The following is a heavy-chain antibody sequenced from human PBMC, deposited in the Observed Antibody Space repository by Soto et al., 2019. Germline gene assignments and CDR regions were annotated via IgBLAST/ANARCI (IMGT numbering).Heavy chain of an antibody. J-gene: IGHJ4*02. CDR2: IWYDGSNK. Sequence: GGSLKLSCAASGFTFSIYGMHWVRQAPGKGLEWVAVIWYDGSNKYYADSVKGRFTISRDNSKNTLYLQMNSLRAEDTAVYYCARDGAFGGVIVQYYFDYWGQGTLVTVSS. V-gene: IGHV3-33*01. D-gene: IGHD3-16*02. CDR3: ARDGAFGGVIVQYYFDY. CDR1: GFTFSIYG.